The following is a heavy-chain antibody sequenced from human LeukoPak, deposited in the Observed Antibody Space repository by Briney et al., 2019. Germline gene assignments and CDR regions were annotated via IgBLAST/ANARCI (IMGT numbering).Heavy chain of an antibody. V-gene: IGHV1-46*01. J-gene: IGHJ4*02. CDR2: INPSGGST. CDR1: GYTFTSYY. CDR3: ARDMVLSDYYYDSSGYSDY. D-gene: IGHD3-22*01. Sequence: ASVKVSCKASGYTFTSYYMHWVRQAPGQGLEWMGKINPSGGSTSYAQKFQGRVTMTRDTSTSTVYMELSSLRSEDTAVYYCARDMVLSDYYYDSSGYSDYWGQGTLVTVSS.